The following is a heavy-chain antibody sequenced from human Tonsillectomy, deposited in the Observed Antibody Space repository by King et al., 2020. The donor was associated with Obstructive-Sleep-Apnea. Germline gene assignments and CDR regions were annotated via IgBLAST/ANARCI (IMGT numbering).Heavy chain of an antibody. V-gene: IGHV3-7*03. CDR1: GFTFSNYW. J-gene: IGHJ4*02. CDR3: ARGRGDY. D-gene: IGHD3-10*01. CDR2: INQDGSEI. Sequence: VQLVESGGDLVQPGGSLRLSCAASGFTFSNYWMTLVRQAPGEGLVWVANINQDGSEIHNVASVKGRITISRDNAKDSLYLQMNSLSADEDTAIYYCARGRGDYWGQGTLVTVSS.